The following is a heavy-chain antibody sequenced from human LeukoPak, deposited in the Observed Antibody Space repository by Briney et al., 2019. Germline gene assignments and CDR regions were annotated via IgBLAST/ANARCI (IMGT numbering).Heavy chain of an antibody. CDR3: AKGAYSGSYLGPFDY. J-gene: IGHJ4*02. D-gene: IGHD1-26*01. CDR1: GFTFSSYA. Sequence: GGSLRLSCAASGFTFSSYAMSWVRQAPGKGLEWVSAISASGGSTYFADSVKGRFTISRDNSKNTLYLQMNRLRAEDTGVYFCAKGAYSGSYLGPFDYWGQGTLVTVSS. CDR2: ISASGGST. V-gene: IGHV3-23*01.